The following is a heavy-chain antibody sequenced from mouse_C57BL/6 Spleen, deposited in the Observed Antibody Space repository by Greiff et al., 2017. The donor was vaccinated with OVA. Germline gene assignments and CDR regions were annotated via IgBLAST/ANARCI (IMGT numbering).Heavy chain of an antibody. CDR1: GYTFTSYG. V-gene: IGHV1-81*01. CDR2: IYPRSGNT. J-gene: IGHJ2*01. D-gene: IGHD2-2*01. Sequence: QVQLQQSGAELARPGASVKLSCKASGYTFTSYGISWVKQGTGQGLEWIGEIYPRSGNTYYNEKFKGKATLTADKSSSTAYMELRSLTSEDSAVYFCARGGYDDGPYYFDYWGQGTTRTVSS. CDR3: ARGGYDDGPYYFDY.